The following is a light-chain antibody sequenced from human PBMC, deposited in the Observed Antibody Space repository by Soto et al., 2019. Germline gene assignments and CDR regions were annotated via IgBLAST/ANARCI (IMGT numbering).Light chain of an antibody. CDR3: SSYTSSSTLV. CDR1: SSVVGSYNR. V-gene: IGLV2-18*02. Sequence: QSVLTQPPSVSGSPGQSVTISCTGTSSVVGSYNRVSWYQQPPGTAPKLMIYEVSNRPSGVPDRFSGSKSGNTASLTISGLQAEDEADYYCSSYTSSSTLVFGGGTKVTVL. J-gene: IGLJ2*01. CDR2: EVS.